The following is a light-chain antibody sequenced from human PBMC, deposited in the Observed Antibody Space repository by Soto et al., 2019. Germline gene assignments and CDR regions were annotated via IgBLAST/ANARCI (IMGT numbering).Light chain of an antibody. Sequence: EIVFTQSPGTVSVSPLERSTLSCRASQSGRTYLAWYQVKPGQAPRLLIYDASARATGIPARFSGSGSGTEFTLTISSLQSEDFAVYYCQQYNNWPRTFGQGTKVDIK. CDR2: DAS. J-gene: IGKJ1*01. CDR3: QQYNNWPRT. CDR1: QSGRTY. V-gene: IGKV3-15*01.